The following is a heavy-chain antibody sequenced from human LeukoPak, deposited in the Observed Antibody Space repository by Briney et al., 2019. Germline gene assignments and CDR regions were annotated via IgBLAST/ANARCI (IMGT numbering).Heavy chain of an antibody. D-gene: IGHD5-18*01. CDR1: GFTFSSYS. V-gene: IGHV3-21*01. Sequence: GGSLRHSCAASGFTFSSYSMNWVRQAPGKGLEWVSSISSSSSYIYYADSVKGRFTISRDNAKNSLYLQMNSLRAEDTAVYYCARDPGYSYGHDYWGQGTLVTVSS. CDR3: ARDPGYSYGHDY. J-gene: IGHJ4*02. CDR2: ISSSSSYI.